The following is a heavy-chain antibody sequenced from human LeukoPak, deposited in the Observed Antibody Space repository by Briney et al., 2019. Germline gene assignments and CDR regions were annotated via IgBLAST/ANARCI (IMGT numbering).Heavy chain of an antibody. CDR3: ARGYCSSTSCYAADY. D-gene: IGHD2-2*01. J-gene: IGHJ4*02. Sequence: ASVKVSCKASGYTFTSYGISWVRQAAGQGLEWMGWISAYNGNTNYAQKLQGRVTMTTDTSTSTAYMELRSPRSDDTAVYYCARGYCSSTSCYAADYWGQGTLVTVSS. V-gene: IGHV1-18*01. CDR1: GYTFTSYG. CDR2: ISAYNGNT.